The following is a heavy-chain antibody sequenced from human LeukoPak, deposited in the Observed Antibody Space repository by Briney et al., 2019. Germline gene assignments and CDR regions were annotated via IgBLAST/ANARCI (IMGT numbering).Heavy chain of an antibody. Sequence: PSETLSLTCTVSGGSISSYYWSWIRQPPGKGLEWIGYIYYSGSTYYNPSLKSRVTISVDTSKNQFSLKLSSVTAADTAVYYCARHGKAWLRYFDYWGQGTLVTVSS. CDR3: ARHGKAWLRYFDY. D-gene: IGHD5-18*01. CDR2: IYYSGST. V-gene: IGHV4-59*04. J-gene: IGHJ4*02. CDR1: GGSISSYY.